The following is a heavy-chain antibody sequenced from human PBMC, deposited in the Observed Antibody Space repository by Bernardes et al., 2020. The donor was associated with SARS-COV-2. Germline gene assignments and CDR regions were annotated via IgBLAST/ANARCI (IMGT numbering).Heavy chain of an antibody. D-gene: IGHD3-10*01. V-gene: IGHV3-23*01. J-gene: IGHJ4*02. CDR3: AKRHYFGSGSFEY. CDR1: GFTFSSYD. Sequence: GGSLRLSCAASGFTFSSYDMSWVRQAPGKGLEWVADISGSGSSTHYADFVRGRITISNDNSDNTLYLQMNSLSADDTALYYCAKRHYFGSGSFEYWGQGTLVTVAS. CDR2: ISGSGSST.